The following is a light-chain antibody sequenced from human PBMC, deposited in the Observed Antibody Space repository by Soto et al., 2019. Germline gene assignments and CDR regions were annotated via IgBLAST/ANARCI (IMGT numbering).Light chain of an antibody. V-gene: IGKV3-20*01. CDR2: DAS. J-gene: IGKJ1*01. Sequence: GTLSFSPGERATLSCRASQSVSSYLAWYQQKPGQAPRLLISDASDRATGIPDRFSGSGSGTDFTLTISRLDPEDFAVYHCHHSGNAPWRFAEGTKVDIK. CDR1: QSVSSY. CDR3: HHSGNAPWR.